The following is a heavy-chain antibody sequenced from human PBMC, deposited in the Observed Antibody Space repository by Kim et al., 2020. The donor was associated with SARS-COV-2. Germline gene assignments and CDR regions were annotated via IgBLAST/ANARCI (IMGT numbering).Heavy chain of an antibody. Sequence: GGSLRLSCTTSGFTFTGYAMSWVRQAPGKGLEWVSSIDGSDGTTYYVDSVKGRFTISRDNSKNTLYLQRRNLRADDTAVYYCMKGGWGWIWDHWGQGTL. V-gene: IGHV3-23*01. CDR3: MKGGWGWIWDH. CDR1: GFTFTGYA. J-gene: IGHJ4*02. D-gene: IGHD2-2*03. CDR2: IDGSDGTT.